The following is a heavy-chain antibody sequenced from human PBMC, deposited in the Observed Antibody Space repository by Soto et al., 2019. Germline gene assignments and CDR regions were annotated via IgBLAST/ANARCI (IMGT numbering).Heavy chain of an antibody. D-gene: IGHD6-13*01. J-gene: IGHJ4*02. CDR3: ARDSAVYCSSRYGTFDY. CDR2: IWYDGSNK. CDR1: GFTFSSYG. V-gene: IGHV3-33*01. Sequence: QVQLVESGGGVVQPGRSLRLSCAASGFTFSSYGMHWVRQAPGKGLEWVAVIWYDGSNKYYADSVKGRFTISRDNSQNTLDVQMNSMRAEDTAVCYCARDSAVYCSSRYGTFDYWGQGTMVTVSS.